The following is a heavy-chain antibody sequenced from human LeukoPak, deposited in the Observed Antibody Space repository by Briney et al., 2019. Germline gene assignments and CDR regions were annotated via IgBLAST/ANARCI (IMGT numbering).Heavy chain of an antibody. CDR2: IYTSGST. D-gene: IGHD1-26*01. V-gene: IGHV4-61*02. CDR1: GGSISSGSYY. Sequence: PSETLSLTCTVSGGSISSGSYYWSWIRQPAGKGLEWIGRIYTSGSTNYNPSLKSRVTISVDTSKNQFSLKLSSVTAADTAVYYCARSYPSGSHDYWGQGTLVTVSS. J-gene: IGHJ4*02. CDR3: ARSYPSGSHDY.